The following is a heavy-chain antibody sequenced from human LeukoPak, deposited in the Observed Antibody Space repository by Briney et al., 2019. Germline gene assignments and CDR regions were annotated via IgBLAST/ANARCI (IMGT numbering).Heavy chain of an antibody. J-gene: IGHJ4*02. CDR1: GFTFSSYS. Sequence: TGGSLRLSCAASGFTFSSYSMNWVRQAPGKGLEWISYISSSGSTINYADSVKGRFTISRDSAKNSLYLQMISLRDEDTAVYYCARDRDSGDYTAAPGDYWGQGTLVTVSS. V-gene: IGHV3-48*02. CDR3: ARDRDSGDYTAAPGDY. D-gene: IGHD4-17*01. CDR2: ISSSGSTI.